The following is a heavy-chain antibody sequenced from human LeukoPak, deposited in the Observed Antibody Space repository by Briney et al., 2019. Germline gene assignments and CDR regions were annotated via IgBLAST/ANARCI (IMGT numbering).Heavy chain of an antibody. CDR3: ARDGVDIAMGTADY. J-gene: IGHJ4*02. V-gene: IGHV3-7*01. CDR1: GFTFSDFW. D-gene: IGHD5-18*01. Sequence: GGSLRLSCAAAGFTFSDFWMSWVRQAPGKGLEWVANIKPDGSQIYYVGSVKGRFTISRDNAKGSLYLQMNNLRAEDTAVYYCARDGVDIAMGTADYWGQGTLVTVSS. CDR2: IKPDGSQI.